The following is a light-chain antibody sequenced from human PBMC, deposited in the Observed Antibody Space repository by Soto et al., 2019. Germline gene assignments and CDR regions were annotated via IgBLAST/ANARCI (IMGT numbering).Light chain of an antibody. V-gene: IGKV3-15*01. CDR3: LQYDTSPLT. Sequence: EIVMTQSPATLSVSPGGRATLSCRASQSISDTLAWYQQKPGQAPRLLIHGASTRATGFPARFSGSGSGTDFTLTISRLEPEDFAVYYCLQYDTSPLTFGGGTKVDIK. CDR2: GAS. CDR1: QSISDT. J-gene: IGKJ4*01.